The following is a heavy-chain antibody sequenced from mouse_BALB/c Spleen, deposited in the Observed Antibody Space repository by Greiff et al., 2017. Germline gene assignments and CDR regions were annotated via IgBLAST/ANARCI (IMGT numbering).Heavy chain of an antibody. D-gene: IGHD1-1*01. V-gene: IGHV5-9-3*01. CDR2: ISSGGSYT. Sequence: EVKLVESGGGLVKPGGSLKLSCAASGFTFSSYAMSWVRQTPEKRLEWVATISSGGSYTYYPDSVKGRFTISRDNAKNTLYLQMSSLRSEDTAMYYCARHESTVVATDWYFDVWGAGTTVTVSS. CDR1: GFTFSSYA. CDR3: ARHESTVVATDWYFDV. J-gene: IGHJ1*01.